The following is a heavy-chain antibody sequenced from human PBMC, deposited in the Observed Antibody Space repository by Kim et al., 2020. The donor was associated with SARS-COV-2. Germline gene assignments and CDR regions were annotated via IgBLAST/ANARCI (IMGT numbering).Heavy chain of an antibody. CDR2: IDPSDSYT. Sequence: GESLKISCKGSGYSFTSYWISWVRQMPGKGLEWMGRIDPSDSYTNYSPSFQGHVTISADKSISTAYLQWSSLKASDTAMYYCARRPQRYGDYGLYYFDYWGQGTLVTVSS. V-gene: IGHV5-10-1*01. CDR1: GYSFTSYW. J-gene: IGHJ4*02. D-gene: IGHD4-17*01. CDR3: ARRPQRYGDYGLYYFDY.